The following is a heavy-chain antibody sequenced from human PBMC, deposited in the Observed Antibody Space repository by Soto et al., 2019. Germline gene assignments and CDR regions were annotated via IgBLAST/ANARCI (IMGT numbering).Heavy chain of an antibody. V-gene: IGHV4-34*01. J-gene: IGHJ4*02. CDR3: ARDRGSYYYFDY. CDR2: INHSGST. Sequence: SETLSLTCAVYGGSFSGYYWSWIRQPPGKGLEWIGEINHSGSTNYNPSLKSRVTISVDTSKNQFSLKLSSVTAADTAVYYCARDRGSYYYFDYWGQGTLVTVSS. CDR1: GGSFSGYY. D-gene: IGHD1-26*01.